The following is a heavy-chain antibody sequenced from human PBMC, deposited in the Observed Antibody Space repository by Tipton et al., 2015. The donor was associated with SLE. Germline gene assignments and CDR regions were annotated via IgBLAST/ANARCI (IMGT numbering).Heavy chain of an antibody. V-gene: IGHV4-34*01. CDR3: ARDLSSRLIIVVVAAFDI. D-gene: IGHD3-22*01. Sequence: TLSLTCAVNGGSLSGYYWVWIRQPPEKGLEWIGEINHSGSTNYNPSLKSRVTISVDTSKNHFSLKLSSVTAADTAVYYCARDLSSRLIIVVVAAFDIWGQGTTVIVSS. J-gene: IGHJ3*02. CDR2: INHSGST. CDR1: GGSLSGYY.